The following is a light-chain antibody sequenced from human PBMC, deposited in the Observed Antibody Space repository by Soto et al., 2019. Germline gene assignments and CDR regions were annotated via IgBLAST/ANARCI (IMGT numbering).Light chain of an antibody. CDR3: QQYNSYSPRT. CDR2: DAS. CDR1: QSISSW. Sequence: DIQMTQSPSTLYASVGDRVTITCRASQSISSWLAWYQQKPGKAPKLLIYDASSLESGVPSRFSGSGSGTEFTLTISSLQPDDFATYYCQQYNSYSPRTFDQGTKVEIK. V-gene: IGKV1-5*01. J-gene: IGKJ1*01.